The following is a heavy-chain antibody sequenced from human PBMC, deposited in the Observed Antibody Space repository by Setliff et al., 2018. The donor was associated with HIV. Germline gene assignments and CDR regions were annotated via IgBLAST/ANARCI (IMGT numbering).Heavy chain of an antibody. CDR1: GYTFTSYD. CDR2: MNPNSGNT. D-gene: IGHD4-4*01. Sequence: ASVKVSCKASGYTFTSYDINWVRQATGQGLEWMGWMNPNSGNTGYAQKLQGSVTMTRNTSISTAYMELSSLRSEDTAVYYCAKDGPTVIEGSYMDVWGKGTTVTVSS. J-gene: IGHJ6*03. V-gene: IGHV1-8*01. CDR3: AKDGPTVIEGSYMDV.